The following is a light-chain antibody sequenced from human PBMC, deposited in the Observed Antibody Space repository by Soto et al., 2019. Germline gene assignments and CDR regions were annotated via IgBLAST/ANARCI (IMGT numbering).Light chain of an antibody. CDR3: QRYNNWPLT. V-gene: IGKV3-15*01. CDR2: DAS. Sequence: IVMTQSPATLSVSPWERATLSCRASQSVSSNLAWYQQKPGQTPRLLIYDASTRATGVPARFSGSGSGTEFTLTINSLQSEDFAVYYCQRYNNWPLTFGGGTKVDIK. CDR1: QSVSSN. J-gene: IGKJ4*01.